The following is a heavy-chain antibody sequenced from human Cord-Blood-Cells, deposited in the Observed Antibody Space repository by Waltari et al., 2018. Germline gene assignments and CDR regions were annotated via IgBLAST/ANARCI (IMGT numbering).Heavy chain of an antibody. CDR1: GGSFSGYY. V-gene: IGHV4-34*01. CDR2: INHSGST. CDR3: ARVDY. J-gene: IGHJ4*02. Sequence: GAGLLKPSETLPHTCAVYGGSFSGYYWSWTRQPPGKGLEWIGEINHSGSTNYNPSLKSRVTISVDTSKNQFSLKLSSVTAADTAVYYWARVDYWGQGTLVTVSS.